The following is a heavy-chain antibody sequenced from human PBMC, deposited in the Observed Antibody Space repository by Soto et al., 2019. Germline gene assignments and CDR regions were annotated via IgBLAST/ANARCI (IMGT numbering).Heavy chain of an antibody. D-gene: IGHD3-10*01. Sequence: QVQLVQPGPEVKKPGASVKVSCKTSGYVFISYGISWVRQAPGHGLEWVGWISAYTGKADYAQKFQGRVTMTTETSTSTAFLELWSLRSDDTAVYYCARDQRYYGSGSYYSDNWGQGTLVTVSS. CDR1: GYVFISYG. V-gene: IGHV1-18*04. CDR3: ARDQRYYGSGSYYSDN. CDR2: ISAYTGKA. J-gene: IGHJ4*02.